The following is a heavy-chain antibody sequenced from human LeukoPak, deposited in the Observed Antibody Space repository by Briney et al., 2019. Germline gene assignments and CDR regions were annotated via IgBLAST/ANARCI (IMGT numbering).Heavy chain of an antibody. Sequence: GRSLRLSCAASGFTFDDYAMHWVRQAPGKGLEWVSGISWNSGSIGYADSVKGRFTISRDNAKNSLYLQMNSLRAEDTAVYYCARDFRHCGGDCYSERHYYFDFWGQGTLVTVSS. D-gene: IGHD2-21*02. J-gene: IGHJ4*02. CDR3: ARDFRHCGGDCYSERHYYFDF. V-gene: IGHV3-9*01. CDR1: GFTFDDYA. CDR2: ISWNSGSI.